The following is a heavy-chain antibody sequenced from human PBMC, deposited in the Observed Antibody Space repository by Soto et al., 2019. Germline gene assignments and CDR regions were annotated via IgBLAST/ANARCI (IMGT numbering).Heavy chain of an antibody. CDR1: GGSISSYS. D-gene: IGHD6-19*01. Sequence: QVQLQESGPGLVKPSETLSLTCTVSGGSISSYSWSWIRQPPGKGLEWIASLYYSGSTHYNPSLASRLNISLDTSKNHFSLKMSSVTAADTAVYYCARGLGSGWYWFDPWGPGTLVTVSS. CDR2: LYYSGST. V-gene: IGHV4-59*01. CDR3: ARGLGSGWYWFDP. J-gene: IGHJ5*02.